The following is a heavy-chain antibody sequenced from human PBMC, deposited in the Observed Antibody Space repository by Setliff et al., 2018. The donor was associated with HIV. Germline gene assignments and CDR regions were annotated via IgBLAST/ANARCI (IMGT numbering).Heavy chain of an antibody. Sequence: SLRLSCAASELTFSNYAMTWVRQAPGKGLEWVSSLSGSGGSTYYADSVKGRFTIPRDNSKNTLYLRMNSLRAEDTAVYYCAQAQTSVSGSYYQYLQHWGQGTLVTVSS. CDR1: ELTFSNYA. V-gene: IGHV3-23*01. CDR3: AQAQTSVSGSYYQYLQH. J-gene: IGHJ1*01. D-gene: IGHD3-10*01. CDR2: LSGSGGST.